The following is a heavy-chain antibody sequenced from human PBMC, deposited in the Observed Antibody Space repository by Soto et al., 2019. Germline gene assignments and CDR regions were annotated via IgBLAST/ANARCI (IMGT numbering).Heavy chain of an antibody. CDR3: ARDFGFLTGYSHYFDY. CDR1: GGTFSSYA. Sequence: SVKVSCKASGGTFSSYAISWVRQAPGQGLEWMGGIIPIFGTANYAQKFQGRVTITADESTSTAYMELSSLRSEDTAVYYCARDFGFLTGYSHYFDYWGQGTLVTVSS. V-gene: IGHV1-69*13. CDR2: IIPIFGTA. D-gene: IGHD3-9*01. J-gene: IGHJ4*02.